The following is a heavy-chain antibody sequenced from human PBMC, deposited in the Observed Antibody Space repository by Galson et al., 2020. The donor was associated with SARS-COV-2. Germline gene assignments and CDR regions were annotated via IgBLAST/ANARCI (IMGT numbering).Heavy chain of an antibody. D-gene: IGHD2-15*01. CDR3: ASLGRYCSGGSCREAHNFDY. J-gene: IGHJ4*02. V-gene: IGHV3-30-3*01. CDR2: ISYDGSNK. CDR1: GFTFSSYA. Sequence: TGGSLRLSCAASGFTFSSYAMHWVRQAPGKGLEWVAVISYDGSNKYYADSVKGRFTISRDNSKNTLYLQMNSLRAEDTAVYYCASLGRYCSGGSCREAHNFDYWGQGTLVTVSS.